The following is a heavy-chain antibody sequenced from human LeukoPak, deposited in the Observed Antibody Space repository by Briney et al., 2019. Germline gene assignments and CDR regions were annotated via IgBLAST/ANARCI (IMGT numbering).Heavy chain of an antibody. D-gene: IGHD5-18*01. Sequence: SETLSLTCTVSGSSISSYYWSWIRQPPAKGLEWIGYIYYSGSTNYNPSLKSRLTISVDTSKNQFSLKLSSVTAADTAVYYCARSQYSYGVDYWGQGTLVTVSS. CDR3: ARSQYSYGVDY. CDR2: IYYSGST. V-gene: IGHV4-59*08. CDR1: GSSISSYY. J-gene: IGHJ4*02.